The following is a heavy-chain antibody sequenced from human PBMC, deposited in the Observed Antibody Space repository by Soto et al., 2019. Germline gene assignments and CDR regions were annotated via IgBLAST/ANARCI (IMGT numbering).Heavy chain of an antibody. CDR3: ARPLKYYDSWSGYPPFDF. D-gene: IGHD3-3*01. V-gene: IGHV3-23*01. J-gene: IGHJ4*02. Sequence: GGSLRLSCAASGFPFSSYAMSWVRQAPGEGLEWVSTISGSGGSTYYADSVKGRFTISRDNSKNTLYLQMNSLRAEDTAVYYCARPLKYYDSWSGYPPFDFWGQGTLVTVSS. CDR2: ISGSGGST. CDR1: GFPFSSYA.